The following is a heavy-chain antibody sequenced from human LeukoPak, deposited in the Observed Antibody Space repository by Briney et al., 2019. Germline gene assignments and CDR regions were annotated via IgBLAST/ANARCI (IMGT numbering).Heavy chain of an antibody. J-gene: IGHJ4*02. D-gene: IGHD4-17*01. V-gene: IGHV4-4*07. CDR2: IYTSGST. CDR3: ARDGIYGDKEFDY. Sequence: SVTLPLTCSVSGGSISSYYWIGIRQPAGEGLEWIGRIYTSGSTNYNPSLKRRVTMSVDTSRNQFSLKLSPVTAADTAVYYCARDGIYGDKEFDYWGQGTLVTVSS. CDR1: GGSISSYY.